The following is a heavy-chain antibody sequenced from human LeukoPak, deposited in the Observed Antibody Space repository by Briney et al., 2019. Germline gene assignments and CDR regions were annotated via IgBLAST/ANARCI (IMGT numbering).Heavy chain of an antibody. CDR2: ISSSSNNI. V-gene: IGHV3-11*01. Sequence: GGSLRLSCAASGFTFSDYYMTWIRQAPGRGLEWVSYISSSSNNIHYANSVRGRFTISRDNAKNSVYLQMNSLRAEDTAIYYCARAAGWFDPWGQGTLVTVSS. CDR3: ARAAGWFDP. J-gene: IGHJ5*02. CDR1: GFTFSDYY.